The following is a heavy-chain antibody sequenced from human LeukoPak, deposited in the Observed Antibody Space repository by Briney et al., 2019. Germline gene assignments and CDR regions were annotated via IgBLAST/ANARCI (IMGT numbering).Heavy chain of an antibody. J-gene: IGHJ3*02. CDR1: GCSISSYY. V-gene: IGHV4-59*01. D-gene: IGHD3-22*01. CDR3: AREGGYYDSSGYLHDAFDI. Sequence: PSETLSLTCTVSGCSISSYYWSWIRQPPGKGLEWIGYIYYSGSTNYNPSLKSRVTISVDTSKNQFSLKLSSVTAADTAVYYCAREGGYYDSSGYLHDAFDIWGQGTMVTVSS. CDR2: IYYSGST.